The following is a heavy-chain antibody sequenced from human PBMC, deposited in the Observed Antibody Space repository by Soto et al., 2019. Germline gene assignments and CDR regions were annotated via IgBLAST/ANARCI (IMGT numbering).Heavy chain of an antibody. Sequence: QVQLVESGGGVVQPGRSLRLSCAASGFTFSSYGMHWVRQAPGKGLEWVAVIWYDGSNKYYADSVKGRFTISRDNSKNTLYLQMNSLRAEDTAVYHCARLIRNCSGGSCYNWFDPWGQGTLVTVSS. V-gene: IGHV3-33*01. CDR1: GFTFSSYG. D-gene: IGHD2-15*01. CDR2: IWYDGSNK. J-gene: IGHJ5*02. CDR3: ARLIRNCSGGSCYNWFDP.